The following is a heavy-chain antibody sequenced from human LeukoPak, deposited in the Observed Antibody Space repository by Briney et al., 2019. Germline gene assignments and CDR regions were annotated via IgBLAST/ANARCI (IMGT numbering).Heavy chain of an antibody. CDR3: ARDLGMVRGVIAESYYYYYYGMDV. V-gene: IGHV1-46*01. J-gene: IGHJ6*02. D-gene: IGHD3-10*01. CDR1: GYTSTSYY. CDR2: INPSGGST. Sequence: ASVKVSCKASGYTSTSYYMHWVRQAPGQGLEWMGIINPSGGSTSYAQKFQGRVTMTRDTSTSTVYMELSSLRSEDTAVYYCARDLGMVRGVIAESYYYYYYGMDVWGQGTTVTVSS.